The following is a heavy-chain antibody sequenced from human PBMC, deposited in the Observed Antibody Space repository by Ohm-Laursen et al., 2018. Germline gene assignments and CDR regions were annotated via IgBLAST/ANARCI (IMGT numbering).Heavy chain of an antibody. CDR3: ARRYSSSWSQFDY. V-gene: IGHV4-59*08. CDR2: IYYSGST. D-gene: IGHD6-13*01. J-gene: IGHJ4*02. CDR1: GGSISSYY. Sequence: GTLSLTCTVSGGSISSYYWSWIRQPPGKGLEWIGYIYYSGSTNYNPSLKSRVTISVDTSKNHFSLKLSSVTAADTAVYYCARRYSSSWSQFDYWGQGTLVTVSS.